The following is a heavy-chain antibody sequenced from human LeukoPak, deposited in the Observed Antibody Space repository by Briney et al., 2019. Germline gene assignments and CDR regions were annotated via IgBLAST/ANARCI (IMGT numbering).Heavy chain of an antibody. V-gene: IGHV1-18*01. CDR3: ARRDRNWFDP. Sequence: ASVKVSCKASGYTFSTYGLTWVRQAPGQGLEWMGWISAYNGDTKYSQSLHGRVTMTTDTSTSTASMELSSLRSEDTAVYYCARRDRNWFDPWGQGTLVTVSS. J-gene: IGHJ5*02. CDR2: ISAYNGDT. CDR1: GYTFSTYG.